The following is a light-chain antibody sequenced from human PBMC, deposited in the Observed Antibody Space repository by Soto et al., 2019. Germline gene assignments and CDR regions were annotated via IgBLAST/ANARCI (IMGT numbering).Light chain of an antibody. J-gene: IGKJ5*01. CDR1: QSVGSY. Sequence: EIVLTQSPATLSLSPGERATLSCRASQSVGSYLAWYQQIPGQAPRLLIYGASTRAAGIPDRFSGSGSGTDFTLTITRLEPEDSAVYFCQQYTGPPTTFGQGTRLEIK. CDR3: QQYTGPPTT. V-gene: IGKV3-11*01. CDR2: GAS.